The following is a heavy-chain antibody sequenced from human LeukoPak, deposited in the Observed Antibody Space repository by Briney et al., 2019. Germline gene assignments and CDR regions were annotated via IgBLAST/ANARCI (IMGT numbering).Heavy chain of an antibody. D-gene: IGHD3-3*01. V-gene: IGHV3-30*02. CDR1: GFTFGSYG. CDR2: IRYDGSNK. CDR3: AKSRYGDFWSGYYIDY. J-gene: IGHJ4*02. Sequence: PGGSLRLSCAASGFTFGSYGMHWVRQAPGKGLEWVAFIRYDGSNKYYADSVKGRFTISRDNSKNTLYLQMNSLRAEDTAVYYCAKSRYGDFWSGYYIDYWGQGTLVTVSS.